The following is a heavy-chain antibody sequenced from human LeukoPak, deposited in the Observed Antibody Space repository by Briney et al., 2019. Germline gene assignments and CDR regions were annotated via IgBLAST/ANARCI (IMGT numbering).Heavy chain of an antibody. D-gene: IGHD6-13*01. J-gene: IGHJ3*02. CDR2: IYYSGST. CDR3: AREEGAPIAAANI. CDR1: GGSISSYY. V-gene: IGHV4-59*12. Sequence: PSETLSLTCTVSGGSISSYYWSWIRQPPGKGLEWIGYIYYSGSTNYNPSLKSRVTISVDTSKNQFSLKLSSVTAADTAVYYCAREEGAPIAAANIWGLGTKVTVSS.